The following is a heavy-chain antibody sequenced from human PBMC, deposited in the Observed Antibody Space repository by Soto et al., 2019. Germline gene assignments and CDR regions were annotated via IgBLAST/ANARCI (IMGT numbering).Heavy chain of an antibody. D-gene: IGHD5-18*01. Sequence: GGSLRLSCAASGFTFSSYGMHWVRQAPGKGLEWVAVIWYDGSNKYYADSVKGRFTISRDNSKNTLYLQMNSLRAEDTAVYYCARGSTAMVRYYYYGMDVWGQGTTVTVSS. CDR1: GFTFSSYG. J-gene: IGHJ6*02. CDR3: ARGSTAMVRYYYYGMDV. CDR2: IWYDGSNK. V-gene: IGHV3-33*01.